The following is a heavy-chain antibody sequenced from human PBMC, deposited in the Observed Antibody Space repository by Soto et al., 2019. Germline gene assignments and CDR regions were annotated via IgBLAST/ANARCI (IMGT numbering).Heavy chain of an antibody. V-gene: IGHV3-23*01. Sequence: EVQLLESGGGLVQPGGALRLSCAASGFTFSSYAMRWVRQVPGKGLEWVSTISASAGSTYYADSVKGRFTISRNNSKNTMYIQMNSLRAEDTAVYYCAKCAPLGSGYYSGCDYWGQGTLVTVSS. J-gene: IGHJ4*02. CDR2: ISASAGST. D-gene: IGHD5-12*01. CDR3: AKCAPLGSGYYSGCDY. CDR1: GFTFSSYA.